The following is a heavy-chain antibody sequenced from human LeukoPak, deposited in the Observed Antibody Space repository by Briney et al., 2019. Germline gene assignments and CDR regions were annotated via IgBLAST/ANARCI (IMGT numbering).Heavy chain of an antibody. D-gene: IGHD2-2*01. J-gene: IGHJ4*02. CDR1: GFTFSSYA. V-gene: IGHV3-23*01. Sequence: PGGSLRLSCAASGFTFSSYAMSWVRQAPGKGLEWVSAISGSGGSTYYADSVKGRFTISRDNSKNTLYLQMNSLRAEDTAVYYCAKARGGYFVVVPAANFDYWGQGTLVTVSS. CDR2: ISGSGGST. CDR3: AKARGGYFVVVPAANFDY.